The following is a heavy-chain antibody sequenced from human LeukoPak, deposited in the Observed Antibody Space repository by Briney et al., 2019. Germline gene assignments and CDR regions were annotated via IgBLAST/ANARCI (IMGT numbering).Heavy chain of an antibody. CDR1: GFTVSDNY. CDR3: ARDAPQVPAAGVLAS. CDR2: MYSRGDT. D-gene: IGHD6-13*01. V-gene: IGHV3-53*01. Sequence: GGSLRLSCAASGFTVSDNYMSWVRQAPGKGLEWVSVMYSRGDTYYANSVKGRFTFSRDISKNTLHLQMNGLRTEDTAMYYCARDAPQVPAAGVLASWSQGTLVIVSS. J-gene: IGHJ5*02.